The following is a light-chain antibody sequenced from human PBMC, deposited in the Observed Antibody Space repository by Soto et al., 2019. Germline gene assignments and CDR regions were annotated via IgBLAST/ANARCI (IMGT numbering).Light chain of an antibody. CDR2: GAS. CDR1: QSVSSN. CDR3: QQYNNWPLT. J-gene: IGKJ5*01. V-gene: IGKV3-15*01. Sequence: EIVMRQSPATLSVSPGERATPSCRASQSVSSNLAWYQQKPGQAPRLLIYGASTRATGIPARFSGSGSGTEFTLTISRLQSEDFAVYYCQQYNNWPLTFGQGTRLEIK.